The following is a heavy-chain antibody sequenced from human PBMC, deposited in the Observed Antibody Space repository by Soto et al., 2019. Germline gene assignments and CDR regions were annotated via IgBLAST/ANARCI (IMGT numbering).Heavy chain of an antibody. CDR2: INPSGGST. CDR1: GYTFTSYY. J-gene: IGHJ6*02. V-gene: IGHV1-46*03. Sequence: GASVKVSCKASGYTFTSYYMHWVRQAPGQGLEWMGIINPSGGSTSYAQKFQGRVTMTRDTSTSTVYMELSSLRSEDTAVYYCSRSTGRYYYYYGMDVWGQGTTVTVYS. CDR3: SRSTGRYYYYYGMDV. D-gene: IGHD3-9*01.